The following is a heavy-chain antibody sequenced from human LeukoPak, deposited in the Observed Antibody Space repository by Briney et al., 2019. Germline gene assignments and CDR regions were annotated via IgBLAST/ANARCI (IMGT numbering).Heavy chain of an antibody. J-gene: IGHJ5*02. V-gene: IGHV3-74*01. D-gene: IGHD3-10*01. CDR2: IKSDGSYT. Sequence: GGSLRLSCAASGFTFSSYWMHWVRQAPGKGLVWVSRIKSDGSYTSYADSVKGRFTTSRDNAKDTLYLQMNSLRAEDTAVYYCSRDFGGAWGQGTLVTVSS. CDR3: SRDFGGA. CDR1: GFTFSSYW.